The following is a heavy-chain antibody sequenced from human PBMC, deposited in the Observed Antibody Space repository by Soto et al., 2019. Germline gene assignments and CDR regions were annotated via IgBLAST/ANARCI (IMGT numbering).Heavy chain of an antibody. Sequence: ASVKVCCKASGYTFTSYYMHWVRQAPGQGLEWMGIINPSGGSTSYAQKFQGRVTTTRDTSTSTVYMELSSLRSEDTAVYYCARAYYGSGSYMYYFDYWGQGTLVTVSS. J-gene: IGHJ4*02. CDR2: INPSGGST. CDR3: ARAYYGSGSYMYYFDY. D-gene: IGHD3-10*01. V-gene: IGHV1-46*01. CDR1: GYTFTSYY.